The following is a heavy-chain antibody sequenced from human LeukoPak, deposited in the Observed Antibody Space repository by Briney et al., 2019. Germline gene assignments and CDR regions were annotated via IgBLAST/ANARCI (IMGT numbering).Heavy chain of an antibody. CDR1: GGSFSGYY. J-gene: IGHJ4*02. V-gene: IGHV4-34*01. CDR3: AVHLITTFGVVDY. D-gene: IGHD3-3*01. CDR2: INHSGST. Sequence: SETLSLTCAVYGGSFSGYYWSWIRQPPGKGLEWIGEINHSGSTNYNPSLKSRVTISVDTSKNQFSLKLSSVTAADTAVYYCAVHLITTFGVVDYWGQRTLVTVSS.